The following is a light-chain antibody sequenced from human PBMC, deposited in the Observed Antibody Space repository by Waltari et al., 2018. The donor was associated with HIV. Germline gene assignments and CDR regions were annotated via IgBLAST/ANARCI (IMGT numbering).Light chain of an antibody. CDR2: EVT. CDR3: NSYASGSAWV. Sequence: QSALTQPASVSGSPGQSITISCTGTSSDVGGYNLFPWYQQHPGKAPKLMIYEVTTRPSGVSNRFSGYKSGNTASLTISGLQAEDEADYYCNSYASGSAWVFGGGTKLTVL. V-gene: IGLV2-23*02. CDR1: SSDVGGYNL. J-gene: IGLJ3*02.